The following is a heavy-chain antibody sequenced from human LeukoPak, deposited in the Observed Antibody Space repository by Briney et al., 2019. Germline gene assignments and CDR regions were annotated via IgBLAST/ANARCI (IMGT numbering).Heavy chain of an antibody. CDR1: GYTFTSYD. J-gene: IGHJ6*03. D-gene: IGHD3-22*01. CDR3: ARPGGYYYDSSGYSHNYYYYYMDV. Sequence: AASVKVSCKASGYTFTSYDINWVRQATGQGLEWMGWMNPNSGNTGYAQKFQGRVTMTRNPSISTAYMELSSLRSEDTAVYYCARPGGYYYDSSGYSHNYYYYYMDVWGKGTTVTVSS. CDR2: MNPNSGNT. V-gene: IGHV1-8*01.